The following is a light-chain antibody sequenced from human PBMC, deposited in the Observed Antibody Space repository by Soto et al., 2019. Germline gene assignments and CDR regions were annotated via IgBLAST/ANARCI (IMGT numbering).Light chain of an antibody. CDR2: LNSDGSH. CDR1: RGHSSYA. CDR3: QTWGSGILVV. J-gene: IGLJ2*01. Sequence: QPVLTQSPSASASLGASVKLTCTLSRGHSSYAIAWHQQQPEKGPRYLMKLNSDGSHSKGDGIPDRFSGSSSGAERYLTISSLQSEDEADYYCQTWGSGILVVFGGGTKLTVL. V-gene: IGLV4-69*01.